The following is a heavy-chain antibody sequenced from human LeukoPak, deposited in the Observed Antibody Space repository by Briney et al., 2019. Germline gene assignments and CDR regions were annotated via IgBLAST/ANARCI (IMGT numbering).Heavy chain of an antibody. V-gene: IGHV4-34*01. CDR3: ARPVDTAMAGMDV. D-gene: IGHD5-18*01. CDR1: GGSFSGYY. J-gene: IGHJ6*02. Sequence: PSETLSLTCAVYGGSFSGYYWSWIRQPPGKGLEWIGEINHSGSTNYNPSLKSRVTISVDTSKNQFSLKLSSVTAADTAVYYCARPVDTAMAGMDVWGQGNTVTVSS. CDR2: INHSGST.